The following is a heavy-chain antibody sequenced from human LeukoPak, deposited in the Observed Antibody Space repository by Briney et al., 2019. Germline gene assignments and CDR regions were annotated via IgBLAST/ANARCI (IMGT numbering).Heavy chain of an antibody. V-gene: IGHV4-30-4*01. J-gene: IGHJ4*02. CDR1: GGSVSSNDYY. Sequence: SQTLSLTCTVSGGSVSSNDYYWNWIRQPPGKGLEWIGHIYYSGSTYYNPSLKSRVTISVDTSKNQFSLKLTSVTAADTAVYYCARDEDGGLDYWGQGTLVTFSS. CDR3: ARDEDGGLDY. D-gene: IGHD4-23*01. CDR2: IYYSGST.